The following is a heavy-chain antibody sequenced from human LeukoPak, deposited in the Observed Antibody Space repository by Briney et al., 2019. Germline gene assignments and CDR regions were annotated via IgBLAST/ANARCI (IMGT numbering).Heavy chain of an antibody. Sequence: PSETLSLTCTVSGGSIGGYYWNWIRQPPGKGLEWIGYMYNSGITSYNPSLKSRVTISVDTSKNQFSLKLSSVTAADTAVYYCARHRDIDGMDVWGQGTTVTVSS. CDR2: MYNSGIT. V-gene: IGHV4-59*01. CDR1: GGSIGGYY. D-gene: IGHD5-12*01. J-gene: IGHJ6*02. CDR3: ARHRDIDGMDV.